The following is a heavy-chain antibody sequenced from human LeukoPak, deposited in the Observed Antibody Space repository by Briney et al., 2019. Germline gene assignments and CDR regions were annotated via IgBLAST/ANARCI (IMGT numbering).Heavy chain of an antibody. D-gene: IGHD3-22*01. Sequence: ASVKVSSKASGYTFTGYYMHWVRQAPGQGLEWMGWINPNSGGTNYAQKFQGRVTMTRNTSISTAYMELSRLRSDDTAVYYCARETGYYDSSGYGYLGPYFDYWGQGTLVTVSS. CDR3: ARETGYYDSSGYGYLGPYFDY. J-gene: IGHJ4*02. CDR1: GYTFTGYY. V-gene: IGHV1-2*02. CDR2: INPNSGGT.